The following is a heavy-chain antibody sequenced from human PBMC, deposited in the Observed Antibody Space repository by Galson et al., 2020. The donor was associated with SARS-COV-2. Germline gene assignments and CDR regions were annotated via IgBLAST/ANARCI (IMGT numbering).Heavy chain of an antibody. Sequence: SETLSLTCTVSGGSISSSSYYWGWIRQPPGKGLEWIGSIYYSGSTYYNPSLKSRVTISVDTSKNQFSLKLSSVTAADTAVYYCARHRITIFGVVPNHGGWFDPWGQGTLVTVSS. V-gene: IGHV4-39*01. J-gene: IGHJ5*02. CDR1: GGSISSSSYY. CDR2: IYYSGST. D-gene: IGHD3-3*01. CDR3: ARHRITIFGVVPNHGGWFDP.